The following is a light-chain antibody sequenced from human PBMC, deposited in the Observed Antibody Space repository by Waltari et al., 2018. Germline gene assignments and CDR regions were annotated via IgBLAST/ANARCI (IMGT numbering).Light chain of an antibody. J-gene: IGKJ1*01. CDR3: QQYYSTSCT. V-gene: IGKV1-NL1*01. CDR1: QGISNS. Sequence: DIQMTQSPSSLSASVGDRVTITCRASQGISNSLAWYQQKPGKAPKLLLYAASRLESGVPSRFSGSGSGMDYTLTISSLQPEDFATYYCQQYYSTSCTFGQGTKVEIK. CDR2: AAS.